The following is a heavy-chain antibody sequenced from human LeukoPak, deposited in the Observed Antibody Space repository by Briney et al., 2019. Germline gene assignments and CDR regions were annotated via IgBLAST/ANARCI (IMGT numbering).Heavy chain of an antibody. D-gene: IGHD6-19*01. CDR1: GVSISSPY. J-gene: IGHJ4*02. V-gene: IGHV4-4*07. CDR3: ARGKEMTAVAGYYSSDY. Sequence: SESLSLTCTVSGVSISSPYWTWVRQPAGRGLEWIGRIYSGGSTYYQPSLMGRVTISLDTSNNSFSLRVTSVTAADTAVYYCARGKEMTAVAGYYSSDYWGQGTLVSVSS. CDR2: IYSGGST.